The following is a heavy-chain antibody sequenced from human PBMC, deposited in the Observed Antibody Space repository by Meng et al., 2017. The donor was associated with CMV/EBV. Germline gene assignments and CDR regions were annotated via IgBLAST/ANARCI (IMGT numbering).Heavy chain of an antibody. J-gene: IGHJ4*02. D-gene: IGHD5-18*01. CDR2: IYWNDDK. V-gene: IGHV2-5*01. Sequence: FAGFSLSTSGVGVGWIRQPPGKALEWLALIYWNDDKRYSPSLKSRLTITKDTSKNQVVLTMTNMDPVDTATYYCAHSEIQLWVFDYWGQGTLVTVSS. CDR3: AHSEIQLWVFDY. CDR1: GFSLSTSGVG.